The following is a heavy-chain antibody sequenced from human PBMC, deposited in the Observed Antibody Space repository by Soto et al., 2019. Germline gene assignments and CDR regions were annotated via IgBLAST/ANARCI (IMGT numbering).Heavy chain of an antibody. CDR3: ARLYGSSLFDY. CDR2: IYYSVST. CDR1: GGSISSSSYY. V-gene: IGHV4-39*01. Sequence: SETLSLACTVSGGSISSSSYYWGWIRQPPGKGLEWIGTIYYSVSTYYNPSLQSRVTISVDTSKNQFSLKLSSVTAADTAVYYCARLYGSSLFDYWGQGTLVTVSS. J-gene: IGHJ4*02. D-gene: IGHD6-6*01.